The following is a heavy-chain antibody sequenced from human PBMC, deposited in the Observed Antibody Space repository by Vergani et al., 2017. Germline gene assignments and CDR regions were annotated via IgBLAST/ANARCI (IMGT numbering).Heavy chain of an antibody. D-gene: IGHD3-22*01. CDR1: GFTFSSYA. CDR2: ISASGGST. J-gene: IGHJ3*02. CDR3: AKDGYDSSGFGDAFDI. Sequence: EVQLLESGGGLVQPGGSLRLSCAASGFTFSSYAMSLVRQAPGKGLEWVSAISASGGSTYYADSVKGRCTISRDNSKNTLYLQMNSLRAEDTAVYYCAKDGYDSSGFGDAFDIWGQGTMVTVSS. V-gene: IGHV3-23*01.